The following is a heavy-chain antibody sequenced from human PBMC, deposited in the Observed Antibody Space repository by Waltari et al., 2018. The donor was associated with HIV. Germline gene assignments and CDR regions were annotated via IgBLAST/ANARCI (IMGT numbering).Heavy chain of an antibody. Sequence: EVQLVESGGGLVKPGGSLRLSCAASGFTFSSYSMNLVRQAPGKGLEWVSSISSSRSYIYYADSVKGRFTISRDNAKNSLYLQMNSLRAEDTAVYYCARDRTVTANWFDPWGQGTLVTVSS. CDR2: ISSSRSYI. CDR3: ARDRTVTANWFDP. D-gene: IGHD2-21*02. CDR1: GFTFSSYS. J-gene: IGHJ5*02. V-gene: IGHV3-21*01.